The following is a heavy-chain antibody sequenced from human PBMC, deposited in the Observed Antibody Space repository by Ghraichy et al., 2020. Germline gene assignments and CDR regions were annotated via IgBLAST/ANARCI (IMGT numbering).Heavy chain of an antibody. V-gene: IGHV1-24*01. CDR2: FDPEDGET. CDR1: GYTLTELS. J-gene: IGHJ4*02. D-gene: IGHD3-10*01. Sequence: ASVKVSCKVSGYTLTELSMHWVRQAPGKGLEWMGGFDPEDGETIYAQQFQFRVTMTEDTSTDTAYMELSSLRSEDTAVYYCTTVGVQGVIMTFFDYWGQGTLVTVS. CDR3: TTVGVQGVIMTFFDY.